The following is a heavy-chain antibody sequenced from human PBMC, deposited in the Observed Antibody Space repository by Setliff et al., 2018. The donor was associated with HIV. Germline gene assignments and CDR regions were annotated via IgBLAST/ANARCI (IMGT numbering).Heavy chain of an antibody. CDR3: ARGVAAAGMLMDV. CDR2: IYHDGST. V-gene: IGHV4-38-2*02. CDR1: GYSITNGYY. Sequence: SETLSLTCSVSGYSITNGYYWGWIRQPPGKGLEWVGSIYHDGSTYYNPSLRSRVTISVDTSKNQFPLKLTSVSAADTAVYYCARGVAAAGMLMDVWGKGTTVTVSS. J-gene: IGHJ6*03. D-gene: IGHD6-13*01.